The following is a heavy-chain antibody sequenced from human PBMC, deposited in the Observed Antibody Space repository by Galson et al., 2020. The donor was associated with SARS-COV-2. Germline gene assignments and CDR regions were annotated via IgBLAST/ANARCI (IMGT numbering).Heavy chain of an antibody. Sequence: ASVKVSCKASGYTFTSYGISWVRQAPGQGLEWMGWISAYNGNTNYAQKLQGRVTITTDTSTSTAYMELRSLRSDDTAVYYCARDGNLWDTAMVSSDYYMDVWGKGTTVTVSS. V-gene: IGHV1-18*04. CDR2: ISAYNGNT. CDR3: ARDGNLWDTAMVSSDYYMDV. D-gene: IGHD5-18*01. J-gene: IGHJ6*03. CDR1: GYTFTSYG.